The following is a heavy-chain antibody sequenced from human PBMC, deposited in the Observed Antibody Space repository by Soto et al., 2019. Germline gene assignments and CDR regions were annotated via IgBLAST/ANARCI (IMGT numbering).Heavy chain of an antibody. D-gene: IGHD3-3*01. J-gene: IGHJ6*02. V-gene: IGHV1-69*13. CDR2: IIPIFGTA. Sequence: SVKVSCKASGRPFSSYAISWVRQAPGQGLEWMGGIIPIFGTANYAQKFQGRVTITADESTSTAYMELSSLRSEDTAVYYCARGGSNYDFWSGYSLYYYYGMDVWGQGTTVTVSS. CDR1: GRPFSSYA. CDR3: ARGGSNYDFWSGYSLYYYYGMDV.